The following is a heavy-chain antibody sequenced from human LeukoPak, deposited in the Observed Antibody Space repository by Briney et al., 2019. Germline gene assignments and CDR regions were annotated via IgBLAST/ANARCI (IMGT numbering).Heavy chain of an antibody. CDR1: GDSLGRSNTY. J-gene: IGHJ6*03. D-gene: IGHD2-21*01. V-gene: IGHV4-39*01. CDR2: ILHSGYT. Sequence: SETLSLTCTVSGDSLGRSNTYWGWIRQTPGKGLEWLGTILHSGYTYNSPSLKSPVTMSVDSSKNQFSLSLSSVTAADTAVYFCARHRGGGGYHYMDVWGKGTTVIVSS. CDR3: ARHRGGGGYHYMDV.